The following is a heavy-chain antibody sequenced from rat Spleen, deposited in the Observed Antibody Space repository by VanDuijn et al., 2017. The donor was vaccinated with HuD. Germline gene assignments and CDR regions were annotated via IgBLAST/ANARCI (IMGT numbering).Heavy chain of an antibody. CDR2: ITNSGGSS. CDR1: GFIFSDYA. D-gene: IGHD1-7*01. Sequence: EVQLVESGGGLVRPGRSLKLSCAGSGFIFSDYAMAWVRQAPTKGLEWVASITNSGGSSYYRDSVRGRFTISRENAKSTLYLQMDSLRSEDTATYCGAGASDTMAPFDYWGQGVMVTVSS. V-gene: IGHV5S23*01. J-gene: IGHJ2*01. CDR3: AGASDTMAPFDY.